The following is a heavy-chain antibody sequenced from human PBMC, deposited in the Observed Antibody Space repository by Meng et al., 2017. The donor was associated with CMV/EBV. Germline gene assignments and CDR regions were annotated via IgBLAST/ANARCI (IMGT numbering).Heavy chain of an antibody. CDR2: IYTSGST. V-gene: IGHV4-4*07. Sequence: PRLVPPSECPSLTCTFSGRSFSCYNWSWIRQPAGKGLEWIGRIYTSGSTHYNPSLKSRVTMSVDTSKNQFSLKLSSVTAADTAVYYCARDLMNCSSTSCANWFDPWGQGTLVTVSS. CDR3: ARDLMNCSSTSCANWFDP. D-gene: IGHD2-2*01. CDR1: GRSFSCYN. J-gene: IGHJ5*02.